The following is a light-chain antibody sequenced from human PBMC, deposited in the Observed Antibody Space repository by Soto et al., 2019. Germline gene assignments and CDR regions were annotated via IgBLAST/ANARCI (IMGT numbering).Light chain of an antibody. V-gene: IGKV1-39*01. J-gene: IGKJ4*01. CDR3: QQSYSTPLT. CDR2: AAS. CDR1: QSISSY. Sequence: DIPMTQSPSSLSASVGDRVTIPCRASQSISSYLNWYQQKPGKAPKLLIYAASSLQSGVPSRFSGSGSGTDFTLTISSLQPEDFATYYCQQSYSTPLTFGGGTKVDI.